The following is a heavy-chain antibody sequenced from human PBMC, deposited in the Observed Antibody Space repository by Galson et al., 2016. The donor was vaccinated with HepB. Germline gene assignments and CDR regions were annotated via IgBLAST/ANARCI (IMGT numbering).Heavy chain of an antibody. V-gene: IGHV3-7*01. CDR2: IKQDASEK. J-gene: IGHJ4*02. CDR3: ARDYRHCGADPM. Sequence: SLRLSCAASGFAFTTYWMSWVRHAPGKGLEWVANIKQDASEKYYVDSVKGRFTISRDNAKNSLYLQMNSLTAGDTAVYYCARDYRHCGADPMGAQGTLVTVSS. CDR1: GFAFTTYW. D-gene: IGHD2-21*02.